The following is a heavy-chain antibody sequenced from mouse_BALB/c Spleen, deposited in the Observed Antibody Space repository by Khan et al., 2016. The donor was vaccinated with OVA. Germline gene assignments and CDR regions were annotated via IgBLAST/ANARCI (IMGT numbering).Heavy chain of an antibody. D-gene: IGHD2-14*01. CDR1: GYSFTLYY. Sequence: VQLNQSGPDLVKPGASVKISCKASGYSFTLYYMTWVKQSHGKSLEWIGRVNPNTGGSDYNQEFKGKAILTVDKSSNTAYMELHSLTSEDSAVYYCARGYDFFAYWGQGTLVTVSA. CDR2: VNPNTGGS. J-gene: IGHJ3*01. V-gene: IGHV1-26*01. CDR3: ARGYDFFAY.